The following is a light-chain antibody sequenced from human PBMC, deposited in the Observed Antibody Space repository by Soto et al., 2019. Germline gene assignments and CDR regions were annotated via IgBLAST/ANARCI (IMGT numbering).Light chain of an antibody. CDR1: SSNIGAGYD. CDR2: GNS. CDR3: QSYDSSLSVV. V-gene: IGLV1-40*01. Sequence: QSVLTQPPSVSGAPGQRVTISCTGSSSNIGAGYDVHWYQQLPGTAPKLHIYGNSNRLSGVPDRFSGSKSGTSASLAITGLQAEDEAYYYFQSYDSSLSVVFGGGTKLTVL. J-gene: IGLJ2*01.